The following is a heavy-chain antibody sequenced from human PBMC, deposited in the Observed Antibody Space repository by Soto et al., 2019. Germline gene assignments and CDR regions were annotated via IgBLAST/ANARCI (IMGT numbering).Heavy chain of an antibody. V-gene: IGHV4-59*01. CDR1: GGSISGYY. CDR2: IYYSGST. CDR3: ARDRGGSYWEWFDP. D-gene: IGHD1-26*01. Sequence: PSETLSLTCTVSGGSISGYYWSWIRQPPGKGLEWIGYIYYSGSTNYNPSLKSRVTISVDTSKNQFSLKLSSVTAADTAVYYCARDRGGSYWEWFDPWGQGTLVTVSS. J-gene: IGHJ5*02.